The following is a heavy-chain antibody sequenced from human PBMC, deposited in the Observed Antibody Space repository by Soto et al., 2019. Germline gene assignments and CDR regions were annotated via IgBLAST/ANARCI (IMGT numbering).Heavy chain of an antibody. CDR3: ARDKADDYVWGSYRYPLGYYGMDV. D-gene: IGHD3-16*02. J-gene: IGHJ6*02. CDR1: GGTFSSYA. Sequence: SVKVSCKASGGTFSSYAISWVRQAPGQGLEWMGGIIPIFGTANYAQKFQGRVTITADESTSTAYMELSSLRSEDTAVYYCARDKADDYVWGSYRYPLGYYGMDVWGQGTTVTVSS. V-gene: IGHV1-69*13. CDR2: IIPIFGTA.